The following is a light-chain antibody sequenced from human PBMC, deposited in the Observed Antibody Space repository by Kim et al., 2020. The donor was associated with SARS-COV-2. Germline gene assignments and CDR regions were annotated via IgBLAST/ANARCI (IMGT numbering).Light chain of an antibody. CDR1: NIGGNS. J-gene: IGLJ1*01. V-gene: IGLV3-21*01. Sequence: SYELTQPPSVSVAPGQTARITCGGNNIGGNSVHWYQQKPGQAPVLVIYYDSDRPSGIPERFSGSKAATTATLTISRVEAGDEADYYCQVWDTDTDDYVFGTGTKVTV. CDR3: QVWDTDTDDYV. CDR2: YDS.